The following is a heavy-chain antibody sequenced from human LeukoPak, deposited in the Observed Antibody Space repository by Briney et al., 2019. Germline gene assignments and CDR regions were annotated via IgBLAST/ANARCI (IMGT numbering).Heavy chain of an antibody. D-gene: IGHD6-6*01. CDR1: GFTFGDYA. CDR2: IRSKDYGGTT. V-gene: IGHV3-49*03. Sequence: GGSLRLSCTASGFTFGDYAMSWFRQAPGKGLEWVGFIRSKDYGGTTEYAAYVKGRFTISRDDSKSIAYLQMNSLQTEDTAVYYCTRSGVSSSLSVDVWGKGTTVTVSS. J-gene: IGHJ6*04. CDR3: TRSGVSSSLSVDV.